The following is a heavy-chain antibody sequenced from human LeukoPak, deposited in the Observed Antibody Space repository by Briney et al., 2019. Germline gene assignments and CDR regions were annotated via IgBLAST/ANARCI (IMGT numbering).Heavy chain of an antibody. CDR3: AKSSIAVAGSTPFDY. D-gene: IGHD6-19*01. J-gene: IGHJ4*02. CDR1: GFTFSSYA. CDR2: ISGSGGST. Sequence: GGSLRLSCAASGFTFSSYAMSWVRQAPGKGLEWVSAISGSGGSTYYADSVKGRFTISRDNSKNTLYLQMDSLRAEDTAVYYCAKSSIAVAGSTPFDYWGQGTLVTVSS. V-gene: IGHV3-23*01.